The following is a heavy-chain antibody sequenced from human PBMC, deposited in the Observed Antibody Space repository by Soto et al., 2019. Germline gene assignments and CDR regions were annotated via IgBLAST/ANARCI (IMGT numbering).Heavy chain of an antibody. Sequence: ASVKVSFKASGYTFTGCYMHWVRQAPGQGLEWMGWINPNSGGTNYAQKFQGRVTMTRDTSISTAYMELSRLRSDDTAVYYCAREDGVVTGYGMDVWGQGTTVTVSS. CDR2: INPNSGGT. D-gene: IGHD3-3*01. CDR3: AREDGVVTGYGMDV. CDR1: GYTFTGCY. V-gene: IGHV1-2*02. J-gene: IGHJ6*02.